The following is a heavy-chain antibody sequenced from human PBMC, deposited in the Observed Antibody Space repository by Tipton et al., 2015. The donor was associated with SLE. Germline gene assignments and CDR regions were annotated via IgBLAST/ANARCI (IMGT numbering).Heavy chain of an antibody. J-gene: IGHJ4*02. Sequence: SLRLSCAASGFTVSSNYMSWVRQAPGKGLEWVSVIYSGGSTYYADSVKGRFTISRDNAKNSLYLQMNSLRAEDTAVYYCARMPLQLGFDYWGQGTLVTVSS. V-gene: IGHV3-53*01. CDR1: GFTVSSNY. CDR3: ARMPLQLGFDY. D-gene: IGHD5-18*01. CDR2: IYSGGST.